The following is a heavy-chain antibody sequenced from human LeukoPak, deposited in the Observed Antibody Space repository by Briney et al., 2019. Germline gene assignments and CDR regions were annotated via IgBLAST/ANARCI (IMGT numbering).Heavy chain of an antibody. J-gene: IGHJ4*02. Sequence: SETLSLTCTVSGGSISSYYWSWIRQPPGKGLEWIGYIYYSGSTNYNPSLKSRVTISVDTSKNQFSLKLSSVTAADTAVYYCARMILWEFYFDYWGQGTLVTVSS. CDR3: ARMILWEFYFDY. CDR1: GGSISSYY. D-gene: IGHD2-21*01. V-gene: IGHV4-59*01. CDR2: IYYSGST.